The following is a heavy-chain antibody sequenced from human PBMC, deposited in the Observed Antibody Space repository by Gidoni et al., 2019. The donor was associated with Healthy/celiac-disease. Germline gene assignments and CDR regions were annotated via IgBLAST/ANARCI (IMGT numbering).Heavy chain of an antibody. CDR1: GGSISSSSYY. D-gene: IGHD2-21*01. CDR2: IYYSGST. J-gene: IGHJ6*02. CDR3: ARLSGREPISYGMDV. Sequence: QLQLQESGPGLVKPSETLSLTCPVSGGSISSSSYYWGWIRQLPGKGLEWIGSIYYSGSTYYNPSLKSRVTISADTSKNQFSLKLSSVTAADTAVYYCARLSGREPISYGMDVWGQGTTVTVSS. V-gene: IGHV4-39*01.